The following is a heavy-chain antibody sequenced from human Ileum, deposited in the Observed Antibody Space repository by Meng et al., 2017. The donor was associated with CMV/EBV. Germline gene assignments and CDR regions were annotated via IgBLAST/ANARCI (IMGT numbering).Heavy chain of an antibody. CDR1: GYNFTNYA. D-gene: IGHD4-17*01. CDR3: ARIGYGAHFDY. Sequence: SCKASGYNFTNYAIHWVRQATGQGLEWMGWINAGNGITKDSQKFQDRVTFTRDTSASTGYMELSSLRSEDTAVYYCARIGYGAHFDYWGQGSLVTVSS. V-gene: IGHV1-3*01. CDR2: INAGNGIT. J-gene: IGHJ4*02.